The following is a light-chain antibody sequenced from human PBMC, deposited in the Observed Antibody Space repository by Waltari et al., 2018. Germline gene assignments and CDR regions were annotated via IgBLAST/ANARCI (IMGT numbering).Light chain of an antibody. Sequence: EIVVTQSPATLSLSPGERVTLSCRASQIVTNNFAWFQQRPGQAPRLLIYNASTRATDIPARFSGSASGTEFTLTINSLQSEDLAIYYCQVRTSWLWTFGQGTKV. V-gene: IGKV3-15*01. J-gene: IGKJ1*01. CDR2: NAS. CDR3: QVRTSWLWT. CDR1: QIVTNN.